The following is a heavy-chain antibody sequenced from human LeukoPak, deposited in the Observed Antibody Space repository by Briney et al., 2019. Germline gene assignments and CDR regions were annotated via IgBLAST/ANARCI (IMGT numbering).Heavy chain of an antibody. Sequence: GASVKVSCKASGYTFTSYDISWVGQAPGQGLEWMGRIIPILGIANYAQKFQGRVTITADKSTSTAYMELSSLRSEDTAVYYCGTGMPIDYWGQGTLVTVSS. CDR3: GTGMPIDY. D-gene: IGHD1-14*01. V-gene: IGHV1-69*04. CDR1: GYTFTSYD. J-gene: IGHJ4*02. CDR2: IIPILGIA.